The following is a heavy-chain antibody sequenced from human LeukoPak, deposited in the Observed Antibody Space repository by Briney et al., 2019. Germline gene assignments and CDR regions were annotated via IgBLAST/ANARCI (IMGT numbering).Heavy chain of an antibody. CDR1: GFTFSSYA. Sequence: PGGSLRLCCAASGFTFSSYAMSWVRQAPGKGLEWVSAISGSGGSTYYADSVKGRFTISRDNSKNTLYLQMNSLRAEDTAVYYCAKLYSGYDSPIDYWGQGTLVTVSS. V-gene: IGHV3-23*01. J-gene: IGHJ4*02. CDR2: ISGSGGST. D-gene: IGHD5-12*01. CDR3: AKLYSGYDSPIDY.